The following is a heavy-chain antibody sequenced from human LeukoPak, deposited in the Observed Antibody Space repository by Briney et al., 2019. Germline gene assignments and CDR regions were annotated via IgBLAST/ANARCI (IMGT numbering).Heavy chain of an antibody. V-gene: IGHV3-30-3*01. D-gene: IGHD6-13*01. CDR1: GFTFSSYA. CDR2: ISYDGGNK. CDR3: ASGGLSSSWYLHY. Sequence: QPGRSLRLSCAASGFTFSSYAMHWVRQAPGKGLEWVAVISYDGGNKYYADSVKGRFTISRDNSKNTVYLQMNSLRAEDTALYYCASGGLSSSWYLHYWGLGTLVTVSS. J-gene: IGHJ4*02.